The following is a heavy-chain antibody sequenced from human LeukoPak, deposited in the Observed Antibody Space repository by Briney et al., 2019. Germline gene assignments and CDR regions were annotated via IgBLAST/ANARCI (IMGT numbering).Heavy chain of an antibody. Sequence: SETLSLTCTVSGGSISSSSYYWGWIRQPPGKRLERIGSIYYSGSTYYNPSLKSRVTISVDTSKNQFSLKLSSVTAADTAVYYCARRGYCSGGSCYYYWGQGTLVTVSS. D-gene: IGHD2-15*01. CDR2: IYYSGST. V-gene: IGHV4-39*01. J-gene: IGHJ4*02. CDR1: GGSISSSSYY. CDR3: ARRGYCSGGSCYYY.